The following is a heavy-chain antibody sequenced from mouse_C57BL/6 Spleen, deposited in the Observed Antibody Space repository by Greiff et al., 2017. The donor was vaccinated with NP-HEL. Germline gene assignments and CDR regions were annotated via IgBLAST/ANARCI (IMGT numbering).Heavy chain of an antibody. CDR2: IDPSDSYT. V-gene: IGHV1-50*01. CDR1: GYTFTSYW. CDR3: ARGILPLFDY. J-gene: IGHJ2*01. Sequence: VQLQQPGAELVKPGASVKLSCKASGYTFTSYWMQWVKQRPGQGLEWIGEIDPSDSYTNYNQKFKGKATLTVDTSSSTAYMQLSSLTSEDSAVYYCARGILPLFDYWGQGTTLTVSS.